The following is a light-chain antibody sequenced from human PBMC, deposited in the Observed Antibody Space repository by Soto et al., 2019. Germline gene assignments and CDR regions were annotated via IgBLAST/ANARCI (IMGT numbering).Light chain of an antibody. CDR3: NSYTSSSTYV. J-gene: IGLJ1*01. CDR1: TSDVGRYNY. V-gene: IGLV2-14*01. Sequence: QSALTRPASVSGSPGQSITISCTGTTSDVGRYNYVSWYQQHPGKAPKLIIYDVSNRPSGVSNRFSGSKSGNTASLTISGLQAEDEADYYCNSYTSSSTYVFGTGTKLNVL. CDR2: DVS.